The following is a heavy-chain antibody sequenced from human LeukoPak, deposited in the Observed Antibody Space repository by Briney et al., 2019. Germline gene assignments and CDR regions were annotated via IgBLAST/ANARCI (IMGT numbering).Heavy chain of an antibody. CDR2: IYHSGST. J-gene: IGHJ6*02. Sequence: SQTLSLTCAVSGGSISSGGYSWSWIRQPPGTGLEWIGYIYHSGSTYYNPSLKSRVPISVDRSKNQFSLKLSSVTAADTAVYYCAREKADYYYGMDVWGQGTTVTVSS. V-gene: IGHV4-30-2*01. CDR1: GGSISSGGYS. CDR3: AREKADYYYGMDV.